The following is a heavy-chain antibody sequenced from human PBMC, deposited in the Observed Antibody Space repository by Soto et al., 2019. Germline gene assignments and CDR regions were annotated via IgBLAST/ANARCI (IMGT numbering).Heavy chain of an antibody. J-gene: IGHJ4*02. CDR3: ARDNYRPLDY. CDR1: GYTFTAYY. Sequence: QVHLVQSGAEVKKPGASVKVSCRPFGYTFTAYYIHWVRQAPGQGLEWMGWVDPNSGYSRKVQSFQCRVTMTRDTSTSTVYTELSWLRSDDTAVYYSARDNYRPLDYWGQGPRVTVSS. V-gene: IGHV1-2*02. D-gene: IGHD3-16*02. CDR2: VDPNSGYS.